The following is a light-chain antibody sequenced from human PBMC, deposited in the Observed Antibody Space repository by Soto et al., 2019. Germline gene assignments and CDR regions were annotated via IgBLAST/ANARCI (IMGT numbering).Light chain of an antibody. J-gene: IGKJ4*01. CDR1: QSVGSL. CDR3: QQRSAWPLT. CDR2: DIS. V-gene: IGKV3-11*01. Sequence: EIVLTQSPASLSLSPGERATLSCRASQSVGSLFAWYQQKPGQGPRLVIYDISKRATGVPARFSGSGFGTDLTLAISSLEPEDFAVYFCQQRSAWPLTFGGGTKVEI.